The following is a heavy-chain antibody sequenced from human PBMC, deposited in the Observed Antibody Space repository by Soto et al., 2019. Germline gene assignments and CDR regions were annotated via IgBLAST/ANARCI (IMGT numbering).Heavy chain of an antibody. J-gene: IGHJ4*02. V-gene: IGHV4-31*03. CDR1: GGSISSGDYY. D-gene: IGHD6-13*01. Sequence: QVQLQESGPGLVKPSQTLSLTCTVSGGSISSGDYYWSWIRQHPVKVLEWIGYIYYSGSSYYNPSLKSRVTLSVDTSKNQFSLKLSSVTAADTAVYYCAREDIAAPRAAFDYWGQGTLVTVSS. CDR2: IYYSGSS. CDR3: AREDIAAPRAAFDY.